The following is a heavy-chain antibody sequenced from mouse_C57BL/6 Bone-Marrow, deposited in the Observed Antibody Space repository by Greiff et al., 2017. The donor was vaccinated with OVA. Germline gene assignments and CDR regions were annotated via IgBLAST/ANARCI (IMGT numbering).Heavy chain of an antibody. J-gene: IGHJ1*03. CDR2: IDPSDSYT. CDR3: AIGNYYYGSSSYWYFDV. CDR1: GYTFTSYW. Sequence: QVQLQQPGAELVMPGASVKLSCKASGYTFTSYWMHWVKQRPGQGLEWIGEIDPSDSYTNYNQKFKGKSTLTVDTSSSTAYMQLSSLTSEDSAVYYCAIGNYYYGSSSYWYFDVWGTGTTVTVSS. D-gene: IGHD1-1*01. V-gene: IGHV1-69*01.